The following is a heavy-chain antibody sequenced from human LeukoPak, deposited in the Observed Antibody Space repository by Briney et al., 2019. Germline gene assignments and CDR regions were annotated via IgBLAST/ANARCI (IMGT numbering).Heavy chain of an antibody. CDR3: ARAYGSGNYYYFDY. CDR1: GYTFTSYY. D-gene: IGHD3-10*01. V-gene: IGHV1-46*04. CDR2: INPSDGST. Sequence: ASVNDSCKSSGYTFTSYYMHWVRPAPGQGLEWMGIINPSDGSTHYAQKLQGRVTMTRDTSTSTLYMELSSLRSEDTAVYYCARAYGSGNYYYFDYWGQGTLVTVSS. J-gene: IGHJ4*02.